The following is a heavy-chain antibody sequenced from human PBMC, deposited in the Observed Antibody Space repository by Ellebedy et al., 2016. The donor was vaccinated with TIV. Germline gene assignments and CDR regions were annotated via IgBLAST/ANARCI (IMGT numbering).Heavy chain of an antibody. CDR3: SRDLGPVIGFDP. CDR2: IHTDTGNP. Sequence: AASVKVSCKASGYTFSSHAMHWVRQAPGQGLEWMGWIHTDTGNPTYAQGFAGRFVFSLDTSVSTTYLHTSSRKAEDTAVYYCSRDLGPVIGFDPWGQGTLVTVSS. J-gene: IGHJ5*02. D-gene: IGHD2-21*01. V-gene: IGHV7-4-1*02. CDR1: GYTFSSHA.